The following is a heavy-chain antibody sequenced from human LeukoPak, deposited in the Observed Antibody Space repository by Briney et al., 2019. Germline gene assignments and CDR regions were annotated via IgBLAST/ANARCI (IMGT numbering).Heavy chain of an antibody. Sequence: PGGSLRLSCAASGFTVSSNFMSWVRQAPGKGLEWVSVIYSGGTTYYADSVKGRFTISRDNSKNTLYLQMNSLRAEDTAVYYCARDGYGNNYMDVWSKGTTVTVSS. CDR1: GFTVSSNF. V-gene: IGHV3-53*01. CDR3: ARDGYGNNYMDV. J-gene: IGHJ6*03. D-gene: IGHD1/OR15-1a*01. CDR2: IYSGGTT.